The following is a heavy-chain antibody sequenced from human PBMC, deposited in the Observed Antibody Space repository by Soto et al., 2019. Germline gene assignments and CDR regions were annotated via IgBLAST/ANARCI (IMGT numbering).Heavy chain of an antibody. J-gene: IGHJ6*02. CDR3: ARDGLPHGGVGYSYGRYYYYGMDV. CDR2: IYHSGST. CDR1: GGSISGSNW. Sequence: PSETLCLTCAVAGGSISGSNWWSWVRPPPGKGLEWIGEIYHSGSTNYNPSLKSRVTISVDKSKNQFSLKLSSVTAADTAVYYCARDGLPHGGVGYSYGRYYYYGMDVWGQGTTVTVS. D-gene: IGHD5-18*01. V-gene: IGHV4-4*02.